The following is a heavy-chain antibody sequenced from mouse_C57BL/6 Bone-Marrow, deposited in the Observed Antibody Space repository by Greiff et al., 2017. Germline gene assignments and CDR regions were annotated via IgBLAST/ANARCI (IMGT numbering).Heavy chain of an antibody. Sequence: EVKLMESGGGLVQPGGSLKLSCAASGFTFSDYGMAWVRQAPRKGPEWVAFISNLAYSIYYADTVTGRFTISRENARNTLYLEMSSLRSEDTAMYYCARRYGYDLDYWGQGTLVTVSS. CDR3: ARRYGYDLDY. D-gene: IGHD2-2*01. J-gene: IGHJ4*01. CDR1: GFTFSDYG. V-gene: IGHV5-15*01. CDR2: ISNLAYSI.